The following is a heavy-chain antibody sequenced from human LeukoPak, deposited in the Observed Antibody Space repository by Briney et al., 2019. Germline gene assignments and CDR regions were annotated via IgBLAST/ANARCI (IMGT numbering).Heavy chain of an antibody. CDR3: ARERILTGYFNAFDI. V-gene: IGHV3-33*01. CDR2: IWYDGSNK. J-gene: IGHJ3*02. CDR1: GFTFSSYG. Sequence: GGSLRLSCAASGFTFSSYGMHWVRQAPGKGLEWVAVIWYDGSNKYYADSVKGQFTISRDNSKNTLYLQMNSLRAEDTAVYYCARERILTGYFNAFDIWGQGTMVAVSS. D-gene: IGHD3-9*01.